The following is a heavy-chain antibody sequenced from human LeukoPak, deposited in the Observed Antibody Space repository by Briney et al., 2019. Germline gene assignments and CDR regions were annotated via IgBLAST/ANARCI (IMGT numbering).Heavy chain of an antibody. CDR3: ARSLEAVDDAFDI. CDR1: GFTFSSYG. D-gene: IGHD3-3*01. Sequence: PGGSLRLSCAASGFTFSSYGMHWVRQAPGKGLEWVSSISSSSSYIYYADSVKGRFTISRDNAKNSLYLQMNSLRAEDTAVYYCARSLEAVDDAFDIWGQGTMVTVSS. CDR2: ISSSSSYI. V-gene: IGHV3-21*01. J-gene: IGHJ3*02.